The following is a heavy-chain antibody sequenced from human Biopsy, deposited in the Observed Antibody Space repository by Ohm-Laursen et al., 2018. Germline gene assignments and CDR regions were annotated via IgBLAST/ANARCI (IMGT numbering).Heavy chain of an antibody. CDR3: ARHPTGFWFDP. CDR2: IFYSGII. Sequence: SETLSLTCTVSGGSVSSNTHYWAWIRQPPGKGLEWIGSIFYSGIIYYNPSLKSRVSISVDPSKNQSSLNLNSVTAADTAVYYCARHPTGFWFDPWGQGTLVIVSS. V-gene: IGHV4-39*01. CDR1: GGSVSSNTHY. J-gene: IGHJ5*02.